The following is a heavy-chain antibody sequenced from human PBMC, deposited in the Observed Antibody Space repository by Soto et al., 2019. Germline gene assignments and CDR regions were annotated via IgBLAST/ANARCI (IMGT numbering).Heavy chain of an antibody. Sequence: ASVKVSCKASGYTFIHYYVHWVRQAPGQGLEWMGIINPSGGNTIYAQKFQGRVTMTRDTSTSTVYMELTSLRSEDTAVYYCARLPDMTGTAGWFDPWGQGTLVTVSS. CDR2: INPSGGNT. CDR3: ARLPDMTGTAGWFDP. D-gene: IGHD1-7*01. V-gene: IGHV1-46*01. CDR1: GYTFIHYY. J-gene: IGHJ5*02.